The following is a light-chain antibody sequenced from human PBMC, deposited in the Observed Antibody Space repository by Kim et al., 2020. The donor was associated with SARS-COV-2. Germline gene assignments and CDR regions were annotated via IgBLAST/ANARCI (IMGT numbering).Light chain of an antibody. CDR2: GKN. CDR3: NSRDISGNHVV. V-gene: IGLV3-19*01. Sequence: SSELTQDPAVSVALGQTVRITCQGDSLRSYYASWYQQKPGQAPVLVIYGKNNRPSGIPDRFSGSSPGNTTSLTITGAQAEDEADYYCNSRDISGNHVVFG. CDR1: SLRSYY. J-gene: IGLJ2*01.